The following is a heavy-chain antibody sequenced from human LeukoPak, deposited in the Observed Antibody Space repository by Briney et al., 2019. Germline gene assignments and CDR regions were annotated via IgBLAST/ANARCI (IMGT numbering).Heavy chain of an antibody. CDR2: INSDSRDT. D-gene: IGHD1-20*01. J-gene: IGHJ4*02. CDR3: ATFGYNWNLGY. CDR1: GFTFSSYE. V-gene: IGHV3-74*03. Sequence: GGSLRLSCAASGFTFSSYEMNWVRQPPGKGLVWVSRINSDSRDTTYVDSVKGRFTISRDNAKNTVYLQMNSLRAEDTAVYYCATFGYNWNLGYWGQGTLVTVSS.